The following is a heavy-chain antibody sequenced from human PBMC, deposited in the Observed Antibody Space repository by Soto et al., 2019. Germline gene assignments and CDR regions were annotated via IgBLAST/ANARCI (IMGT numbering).Heavy chain of an antibody. CDR1: GFTFSSYA. V-gene: IGHV3-23*01. J-gene: IGHJ6*02. CDR3: AKGSMVRGVLGKTRTMDV. D-gene: IGHD3-10*01. CDR2: ISGSGGST. Sequence: PGGSLRLSCAASGFTFSSYAMSWVRQAPGKGLEWVSAISGSGGSTYYADSVKGRFTISRDNSKNTLYLQMNSLRAEDTAVYYCAKGSMVRGVLGKTRTMDVWGQGTTVTVSS.